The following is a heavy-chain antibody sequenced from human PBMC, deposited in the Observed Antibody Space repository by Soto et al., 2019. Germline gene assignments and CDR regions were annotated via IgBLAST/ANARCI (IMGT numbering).Heavy chain of an antibody. J-gene: IGHJ5*02. Sequence: GGSLRLSCAASGFAFPNYAMTWVRQAPGKGLEWVSTTPATDDDTSYADSVTGRFIVSRDNSKHTLSLQWSSLRASDTAVYFCARGNVENWFGPWGQGTPVTVSS. CDR3: ARGNVENWFGP. V-gene: IGHV3-23*01. CDR1: GFAFPNYA. CDR2: TPATDDDT.